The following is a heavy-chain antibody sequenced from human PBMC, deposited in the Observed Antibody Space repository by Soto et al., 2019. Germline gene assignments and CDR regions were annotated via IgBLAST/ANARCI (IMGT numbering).Heavy chain of an antibody. CDR3: ARGGTRIDY. V-gene: IGHV1-18*01. J-gene: IGHJ4*02. Sequence: QVQLVQSGAEVKKPGASVKVSCKTSGYTFTNFGISWVRQAPGQGLEWMGWISTYNGNTNYAQKFQGSVTITTDTATCTAYMERRSVRSDDTAVYYCARGGTRIDYWGQGTLVTVSS. CDR2: ISTYNGNT. CDR1: GYTFTNFG. D-gene: IGHD3-16*01.